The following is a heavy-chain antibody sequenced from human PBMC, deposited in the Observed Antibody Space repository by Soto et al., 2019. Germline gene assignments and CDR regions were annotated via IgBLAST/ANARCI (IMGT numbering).Heavy chain of an antibody. Sequence: ASVKVPCKASGYTFTSYDINWVRQATGQGLEWMGWMNPNSGNTGYAQKFQGRVTMTRNTSISTAYMELSSLRSEDTAVYYCARGRRGSRGSWSDFDYWGQGTLVTVSS. CDR3: ARGRRGSRGSWSDFDY. D-gene: IGHD6-13*01. CDR1: GYTFTSYD. CDR2: MNPNSGNT. J-gene: IGHJ4*02. V-gene: IGHV1-8*01.